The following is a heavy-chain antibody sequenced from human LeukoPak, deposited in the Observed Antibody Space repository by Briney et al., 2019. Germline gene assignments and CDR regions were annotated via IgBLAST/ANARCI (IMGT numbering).Heavy chain of an antibody. CDR1: GFTFSRDW. V-gene: IGHV3-21*03. D-gene: IGHD2-2*01. Sequence: GGSLRLSCAASGFTFSRDWMHWVRQAPGKGLEWVSSIIRSGSYIYYVDSVKGRFTISRDNAKNSLYLQMNSLRAEDTAVYYCARDFGGYCSSSNCYLGHLDYWGQGTLVTVSS. CDR2: IIRSGSYI. CDR3: ARDFGGYCSSSNCYLGHLDY. J-gene: IGHJ4*02.